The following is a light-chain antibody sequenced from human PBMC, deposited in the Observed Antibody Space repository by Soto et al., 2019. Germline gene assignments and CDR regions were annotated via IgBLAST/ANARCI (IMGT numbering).Light chain of an antibody. CDR1: SSDVGAYDL. J-gene: IGLJ2*01. Sequence: QSALTQPASVSGSPGQSITICCSGTSSDVGAYDLVSWYQQHPGTAPRLIIYENIRRPSTIASRFSGSKSGNTASLTISGLRAEDEANYHCCSYAGNRIFIFGGGTKLTVL. CDR3: CSYAGNRIFI. V-gene: IGLV2-23*01. CDR2: ENI.